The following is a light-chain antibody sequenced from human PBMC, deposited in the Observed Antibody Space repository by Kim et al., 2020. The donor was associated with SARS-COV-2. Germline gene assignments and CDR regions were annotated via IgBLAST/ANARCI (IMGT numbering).Light chain of an antibody. CDR1: KLGDKN. CDR2: EDN. CDR3: QAWDSRTVV. Sequence: SYELTQPPSVSVSPGQTASITCSGDKLGDKNVCWYQQKPGQSPVLVIYEDNKRPSGIPERVSGSNSGNTATLTISGTQAMDEADYFCQAWDSRTVVFGGGTQLTV. V-gene: IGLV3-1*01. J-gene: IGLJ2*01.